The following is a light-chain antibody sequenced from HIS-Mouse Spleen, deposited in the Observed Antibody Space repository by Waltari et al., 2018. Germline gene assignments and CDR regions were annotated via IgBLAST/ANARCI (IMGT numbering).Light chain of an antibody. CDR2: RNN. CDR1: SSNIGSNY. J-gene: IGLJ3*02. Sequence: QSVPTQLPSASGTPRQQFTIPCSGSSSNIGSNYVYWYQQLPGTAPKLLIYRNNQRPSGVPDRFSGSKSGTSASLAISGVRSEDEADYYCEAWDDSLSGWVFGGGTKLTVL. V-gene: IGLV1-47*01. CDR3: EAWDDSLSGWV.